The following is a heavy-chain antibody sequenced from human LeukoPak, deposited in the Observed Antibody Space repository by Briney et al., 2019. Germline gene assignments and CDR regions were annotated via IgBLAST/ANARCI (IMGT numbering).Heavy chain of an antibody. CDR1: GFTFSSYA. CDR2: IKQDGSEK. J-gene: IGHJ4*02. CDR3: ARETGRDIVVVPAATPPSY. D-gene: IGHD2-2*01. V-gene: IGHV3-7*01. Sequence: GGSLRLSCAASGFTFSSYAMHWVRQAPGKGLGWVANIKQDGSEKYYVDSVKGRFTISRDNAKNSLYLQMNSLRAEDTAVYYCARETGRDIVVVPAATPPSYWGQGTLVTVSS.